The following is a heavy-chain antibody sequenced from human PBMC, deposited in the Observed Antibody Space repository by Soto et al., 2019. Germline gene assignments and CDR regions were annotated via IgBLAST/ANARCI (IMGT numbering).Heavy chain of an antibody. D-gene: IGHD1-26*01. CDR1: GYNFRDYY. CDR2: IIPNNGDT. V-gene: IGHV1-2*02. CDR3: ARSGDRRNSPAWIDP. Sequence: QVQLVQSGAEVKKPRASVKVSCRASGYNFRDYYLHWVRQAPGAGLEWMGSIIPNNGDTHYAQRFQGRITLTTDTSLDTAYMEIDGLTLDDTAIYFCARSGDRRNSPAWIDPGGQGALVTVSS. J-gene: IGHJ5*02.